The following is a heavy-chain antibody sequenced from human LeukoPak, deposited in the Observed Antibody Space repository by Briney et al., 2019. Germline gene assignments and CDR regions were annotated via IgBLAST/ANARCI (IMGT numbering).Heavy chain of an antibody. V-gene: IGHV1-2*02. CDR2: INPNSGGT. J-gene: IGHJ5*02. CDR3: ARDRKRITMIVVVQNWFDP. CDR1: GYTFTGYY. Sequence: ASVKVSCKASGYTFTGYYMHWVRQAPGQGLEWMGWINPNSGGTNYAQKFQGRVTMTRDTSISTAYMELSRLRSDDTAVYYCARDRKRITMIVVVQNWFDPWGQGTLVTVSS. D-gene: IGHD3-22*01.